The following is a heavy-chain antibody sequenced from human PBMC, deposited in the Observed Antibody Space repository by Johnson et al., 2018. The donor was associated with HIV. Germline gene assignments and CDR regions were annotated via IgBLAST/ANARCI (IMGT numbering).Heavy chain of an antibody. CDR2: ISYDGSNK. CDR1: GFTFSSYA. CDR3: AKDLRAAAGPPQVGVFDI. J-gene: IGHJ3*02. D-gene: IGHD6-13*01. V-gene: IGHV3-30-3*01. Sequence: QVQLVESGGGVVQPGRSLRLSCAASGFTFSSYAMHWVRQAPGKGLEWVAVISYDGSNKYFTDSVRGRFTISRDNSKNTLFLQMNSLRADDTAVYYCAKDLRAAAGPPQVGVFDIWGQGTMVTVSS.